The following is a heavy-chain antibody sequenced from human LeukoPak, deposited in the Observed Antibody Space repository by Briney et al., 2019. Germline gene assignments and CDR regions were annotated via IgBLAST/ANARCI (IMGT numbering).Heavy chain of an antibody. J-gene: IGHJ3*02. D-gene: IGHD6-13*01. CDR1: GYTFTGYY. CDR3: ARDKGIAAAGTGAFDI. CDR2: INPNSGGT. Sequence: ASVKVSCKASGYTFTGYYMHWVRQAPGQGLEWMGWINPNSGGTNYAQKFQGWVTMTRDTSISTAYMELSRLRSDDTAVCYCARDKGIAAAGTGAFDIWGQGTMVTASS. V-gene: IGHV1-2*04.